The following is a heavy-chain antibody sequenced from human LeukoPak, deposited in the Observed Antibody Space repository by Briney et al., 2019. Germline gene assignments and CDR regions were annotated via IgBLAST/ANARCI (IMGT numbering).Heavy chain of an antibody. CDR1: GSTLTELS. J-gene: IGHJ5*02. Sequence: ASVKDSCKVSGSTLTELSMHWVRQAPGKGLEWMGGFDPEDGETFYAQDFQGRVIMTEDTSTDTAYMELSSLRSEDTAVYYCAAEHEKGDYRSTWFDPWGQGTLVTVSS. V-gene: IGHV1-24*01. CDR2: FDPEDGET. CDR3: AAEHEKGDYRSTWFDP. D-gene: IGHD4/OR15-4a*01.